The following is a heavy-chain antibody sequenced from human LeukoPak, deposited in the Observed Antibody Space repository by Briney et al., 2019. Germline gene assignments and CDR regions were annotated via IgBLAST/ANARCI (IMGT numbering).Heavy chain of an antibody. CDR1: GGSVSSGSYY. CDR3: ARGVAPFDY. V-gene: IGHV4-61*01. J-gene: IGHJ4*02. D-gene: IGHD2-15*01. Sequence: KTAETLSLTCTVSGGSVSSGSYYWSWIRQPPGKGLEWIGYIYYSGRANYNPSLKSRVTISVDTSKNQFSLKLSSVTAADTAVYYCARGVAPFDYWGQGTLVTVSS. CDR2: IYYSGRA.